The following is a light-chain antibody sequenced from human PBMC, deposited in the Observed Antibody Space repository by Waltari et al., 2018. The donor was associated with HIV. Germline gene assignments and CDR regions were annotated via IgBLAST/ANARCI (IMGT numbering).Light chain of an antibody. Sequence: DIQMTQSPSSLSTSVGDRVTITCRASQNITTYLNWYQQKPGKAPNLLIYAASSLQSGVPSRFSGSGSGTDFTLAISSLQSEDFATYYCQQSYSTPRTFGQGTRVDTK. V-gene: IGKV1-39*01. CDR3: QQSYSTPRT. CDR2: AAS. J-gene: IGKJ1*01. CDR1: QNITTY.